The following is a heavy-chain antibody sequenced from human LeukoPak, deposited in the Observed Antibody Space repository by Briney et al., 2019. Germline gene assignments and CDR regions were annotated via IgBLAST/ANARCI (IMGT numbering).Heavy chain of an antibody. D-gene: IGHD6-19*01. J-gene: IGHJ6*03. CDR2: ICPGDSGT. V-gene: IGHV5-51*01. Sequence: GESLKISCKGSGSSFTNYWIGWVRQMPGKGLEWMGIICPGDSGTRYSPSFQGQVTISADKSISTAYLQWSSLKASDTAIYYCARQGGGSSGWHKEHYYYYYMDVWGKGTTVIVSS. CDR3: ARQGGGSSGWHKEHYYYYYMDV. CDR1: GSSFTNYW.